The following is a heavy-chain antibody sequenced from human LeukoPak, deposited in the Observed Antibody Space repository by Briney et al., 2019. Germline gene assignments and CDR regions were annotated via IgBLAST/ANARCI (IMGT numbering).Heavy chain of an antibody. D-gene: IGHD5-24*01. CDR1: GFTVSNNY. J-gene: IGHJ4*02. CDR2: IYSGGST. V-gene: IGHV3-53*01. CDR3: ARSRDGYNYLYFNL. Sequence: GGSLRLSCAVSGFTVSNNYMSWIRQAPGKGLEWVSVIYSGGSTYYADSVKGRFTISRDSSKNTLYLQKNSLRAEDAAVYYCARSRDGYNYLYFNLWGQGTLVTVSS.